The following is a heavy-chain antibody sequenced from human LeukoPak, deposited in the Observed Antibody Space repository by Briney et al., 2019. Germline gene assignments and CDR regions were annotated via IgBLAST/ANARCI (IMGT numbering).Heavy chain of an antibody. Sequence: GGSLRLSCAASGFTFSSYGMHWFRQAPDKGLEWVAFIRYDGSNKYYADSVKGRFTISRDNSKNTLYLQMNSLRAEDTAVYYCANFVGATLSFDYWGQGTLVTVSS. CDR2: IRYDGSNK. CDR1: GFTFSSYG. CDR3: ANFVGATLSFDY. V-gene: IGHV3-30*02. D-gene: IGHD1-26*01. J-gene: IGHJ4*02.